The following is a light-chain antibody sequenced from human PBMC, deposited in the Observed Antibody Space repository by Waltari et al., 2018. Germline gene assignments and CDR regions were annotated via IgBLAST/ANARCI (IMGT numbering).Light chain of an antibody. Sequence: IVLTQSPGTLSLSPGERATLSCRASQSVSSSYLAWYQQKPGQAPRLLIYGASCRATGIPDRFSGSGSRTDFTLTISRLEPEDFAVYYCQQYGTSPPWTFGQGTKVEIK. CDR3: QQYGTSPPWT. J-gene: IGKJ1*01. V-gene: IGKV3-20*01. CDR2: GAS. CDR1: QSVSSSY.